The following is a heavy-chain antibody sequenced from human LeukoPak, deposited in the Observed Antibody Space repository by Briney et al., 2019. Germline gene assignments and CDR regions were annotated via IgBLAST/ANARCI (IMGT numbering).Heavy chain of an antibody. CDR2: IYYSGTT. D-gene: IGHD3-16*01. CDR3: ARGLGGASYYMDV. V-gene: IGHV4-39*07. J-gene: IGHJ6*03. CDR1: GGSISSSSYY. Sequence: SETLSLTCSVSGGSISSSSYYWGWIRQPPGKGLEWIGAIYYSGTTYYNPSLKSRVTISVDTSKNQFSLNLRSVNVADTAVYFCARGLGGASYYMDVWGKGTTVTVSS.